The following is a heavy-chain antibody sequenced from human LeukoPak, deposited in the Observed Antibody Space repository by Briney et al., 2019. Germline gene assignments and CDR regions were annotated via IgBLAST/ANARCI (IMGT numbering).Heavy chain of an antibody. CDR1: GFTFSSYA. V-gene: IGHV3-30-3*01. CDR2: ISFDGSNK. D-gene: IGHD6-13*01. J-gene: IGHJ4*02. Sequence: GGSLRLSCAASGFTFSSYAMHWVRQAPGKGLEWVAIISFDGSNKYYADSVKGRFTISRDNSKNTLYLQMNSLRAEDTAVYYCTRSTPQRQLPIDYWGQGTLVTVSS. CDR3: TRSTPQRQLPIDY.